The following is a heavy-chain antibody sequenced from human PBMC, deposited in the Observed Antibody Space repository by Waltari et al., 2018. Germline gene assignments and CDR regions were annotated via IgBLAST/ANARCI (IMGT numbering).Heavy chain of an antibody. V-gene: IGHV1-69*01. CDR3: ARDRGYCSGGSCLLYY. J-gene: IGHJ4*02. D-gene: IGHD2-15*01. CDR2: IIPLFGTA. Sequence: QVQLVQSGAEVKKPGSSVKVSCKASGGTFRSHASSWVRQAPGQGLEWMGGIIPLFGTANYAQKFQGRVTITADESTSTAYMELSSLRSEDTAVYYCARDRGYCSGGSCLLYYWGQGTLVTVSS. CDR1: GGTFRSHA.